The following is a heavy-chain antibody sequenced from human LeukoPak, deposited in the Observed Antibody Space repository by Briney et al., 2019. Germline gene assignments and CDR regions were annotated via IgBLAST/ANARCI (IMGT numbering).Heavy chain of an antibody. V-gene: IGHV5-51*01. D-gene: IGHD6-19*01. CDR2: IYPGDSDT. CDR1: GYRFDAHW. CDR3: ARSDSGWYGWYFDY. Sequence: GESLKISCKGSGYRFDAHWIGWVRQMPGKGLEWMGIIYPGDSDTRYSPSFQGQVTISADKSISTAYLQWSSLKASDTAMYYCARSDSGWYGWYFDYWGQGTLVTVSS. J-gene: IGHJ4*02.